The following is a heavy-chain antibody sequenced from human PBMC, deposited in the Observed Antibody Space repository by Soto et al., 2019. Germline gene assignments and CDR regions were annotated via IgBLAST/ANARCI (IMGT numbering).Heavy chain of an antibody. Sequence: PSETLSLTCTVSGASISSGNWWSWVRQAPGKGLEWVSSISSSSSYIYYADSVKGRFTISRDNAKNSLYLQMNSLRAEDTAVYYCARGEMATITGYYYYGMDVWGQGTTVTVSS. CDR2: ISSSSSYI. D-gene: IGHD5-12*01. J-gene: IGHJ6*02. CDR1: GASISSGN. CDR3: ARGEMATITGYYYYGMDV. V-gene: IGHV3-21*01.